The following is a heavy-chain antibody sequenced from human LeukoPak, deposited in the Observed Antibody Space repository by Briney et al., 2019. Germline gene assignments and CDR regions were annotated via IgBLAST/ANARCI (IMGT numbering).Heavy chain of an antibody. CDR3: ERPTAGNYKLDP. Sequence: GGSLRLSCAASGFSFSSYGMHWVRQAPDKGLEWVSVIWYDGSNKYYADSVRGRFTISRDNSKNTVYLQMNSLRAEDTAVYYCERPTAGNYKLDPWGRGTLVTVSS. J-gene: IGHJ5*02. D-gene: IGHD3-10*01. CDR1: GFSFSSYG. CDR2: IWYDGSNK. V-gene: IGHV3-33*01.